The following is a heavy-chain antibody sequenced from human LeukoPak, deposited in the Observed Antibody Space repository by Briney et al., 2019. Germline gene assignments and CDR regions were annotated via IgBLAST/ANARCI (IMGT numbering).Heavy chain of an antibody. CDR2: ISGSGGST. V-gene: IGHV3-23*01. CDR3: AKPNEQIVVVPIDY. D-gene: IGHD3-22*01. J-gene: IGHJ4*02. Sequence: PGGSLRLSCAASGFTFSSYAMSWVRQAPGKGLEWVSAISGSGGSTYYADSVKGRFTISRDNSKNTLYLQMNSLRAEDTAVYYCAKPNEQIVVVPIDYWGQGTLVTVSS. CDR1: GFTFSSYA.